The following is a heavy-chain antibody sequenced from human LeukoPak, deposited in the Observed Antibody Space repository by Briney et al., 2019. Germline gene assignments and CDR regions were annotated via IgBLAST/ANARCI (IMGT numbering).Heavy chain of an antibody. CDR2: FDPEDGET. V-gene: IGHV1-24*01. D-gene: IGHD4-23*01. CDR1: GYTLTELS. J-gene: IGHJ4*02. Sequence: ASVKVSCKVSGYTLTELSMHWVRQAPGKGLEWMGGFDPEDGETIYAQNFQGRVTMTEDTSTDTAYMELSSLRSEDTAVYYCATNPATVVTPAYFLGQGTLVTVSS. CDR3: ATNPATVVTPAYF.